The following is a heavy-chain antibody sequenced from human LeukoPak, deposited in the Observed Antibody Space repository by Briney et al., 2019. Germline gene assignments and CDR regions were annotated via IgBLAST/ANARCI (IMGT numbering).Heavy chain of an antibody. CDR1: GFTFSSYA. V-gene: IGHV3-23*01. D-gene: IGHD2-21*02. J-gene: IGHJ4*02. CDR2: ISGSGGST. CDR3: AKARAHIVVVTATRTPDY. Sequence: GGSLRLSCAVSGFTFSSYAMSWVRQAPGKGLEWVSAISGSGGSTYYADSVKGRFTISRDNSKNTLYLQMNSLRAEDTAVYYCAKARAHIVVVTATRTPDYWGQGTLVTVSS.